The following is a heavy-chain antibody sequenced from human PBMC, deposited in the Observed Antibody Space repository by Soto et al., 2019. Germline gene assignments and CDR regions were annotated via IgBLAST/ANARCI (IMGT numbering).Heavy chain of an antibody. CDR2: INGGDANT. V-gene: IGHV1-3*01. J-gene: IGHJ4*02. CDR1: GYTFTINA. CDR3: ARGFDGSADY. D-gene: IGHD3-10*01. Sequence: ASVKGSCKASGYTFTINAIHWVRQAPGQRLEWMGWINGGDANTQYSQNFQGRVTLSRDTSATTAYMQLRSLRSEDTAVYYCARGFDGSADYWGQGTLVTVSS.